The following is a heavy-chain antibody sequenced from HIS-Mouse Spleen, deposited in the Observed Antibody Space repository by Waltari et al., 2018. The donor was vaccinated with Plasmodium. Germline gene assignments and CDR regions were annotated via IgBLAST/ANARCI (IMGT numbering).Heavy chain of an antibody. CDR3: ARDRITGTSYFDY. J-gene: IGHJ4*02. CDR2: IYYSGST. V-gene: IGHV4-39*07. D-gene: IGHD1-7*01. CDR1: GGSISSSSYY. Sequence: QLQLQESGPGLVKPSETLSPTCTVYGGSISSSSYYCGWFRQPPGKGLEWIGSIYYSGSTYYDPSLKGRVTISVDTSKNQFSLKLSSVTAADTAVYYCARDRITGTSYFDYWGQGTLVTVSS.